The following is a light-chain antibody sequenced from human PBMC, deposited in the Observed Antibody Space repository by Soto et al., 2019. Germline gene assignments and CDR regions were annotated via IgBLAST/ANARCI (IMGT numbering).Light chain of an antibody. V-gene: IGLV1-51*01. J-gene: IGLJ3*02. Sequence: QSVLTQPPSVSAAPGQKVTISCSGRVSNVGNNYVSWYQQLPGTAPKLLIYDDYKRSSGIPDRFSGSKSGTTATLGITGLQTGDEADYYCGTWDKTLNTAVIGGGTKLTVL. CDR3: GTWDKTLNTAV. CDR1: VSNVGNNY. CDR2: DDY.